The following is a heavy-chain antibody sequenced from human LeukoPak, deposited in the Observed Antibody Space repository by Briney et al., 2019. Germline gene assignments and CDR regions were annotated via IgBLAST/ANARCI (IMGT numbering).Heavy chain of an antibody. D-gene: IGHD1-14*01. CDR2: INPKSGGA. J-gene: IGHJ4*02. V-gene: IGHV1-2*06. CDR3: ARYKYHFDC. CDR1: GYTFTGYY. Sequence: ASVKVSCKASGYTFTGYYMHWARQAPGQGLEWMGRINPKSGGANYGQTFQGRVTMTRDTSTSTAYMELSRVTSDDTAVYYCARYKYHFDCWGQGTLVTVSS.